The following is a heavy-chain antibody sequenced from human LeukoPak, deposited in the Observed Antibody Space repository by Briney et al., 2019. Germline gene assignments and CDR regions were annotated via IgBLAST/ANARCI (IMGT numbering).Heavy chain of an antibody. D-gene: IGHD3-22*01. V-gene: IGHV1-69*13. CDR3: ARFGYNYYDSSGYIDY. CDR2: IIPIFGTA. J-gene: IGHJ4*02. Sequence: ASVKVSCKASGGTFSSYAISWVRQAPGQGLGWMGGIIPIFGTANYAQKFQGRVTITADESTSTAYMELSSLRSEDTAVYYCARFGYNYYDSSGYIDYWGQGTLVTVSS. CDR1: GGTFSSYA.